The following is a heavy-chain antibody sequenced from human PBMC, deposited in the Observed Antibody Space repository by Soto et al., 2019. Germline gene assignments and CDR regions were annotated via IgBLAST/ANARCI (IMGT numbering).Heavy chain of an antibody. Sequence: EVHLVESGGGLVQTGGSLRLSCAIFESTVSRDWMNWVRQAQGKGLEWVAHINQDGSEKYYVDSVKGRFTISRDNAKKSLYLQMNSLRPADTAMYYCSGWVGDAFWGQGTLVTVSS. CDR2: INQDGSEK. V-gene: IGHV3-7*01. J-gene: IGHJ4*02. CDR3: SGWVGDAF. D-gene: IGHD1-26*01. CDR1: ESTVSRDW.